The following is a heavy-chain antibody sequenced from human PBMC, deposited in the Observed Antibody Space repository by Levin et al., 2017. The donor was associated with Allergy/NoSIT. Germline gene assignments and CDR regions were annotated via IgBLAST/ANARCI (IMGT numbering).Heavy chain of an antibody. Sequence: GGSLRLSCAGSGFIFSRYAISWVRQAPGKGLEWVSGISGGGSSTYYADSAKGRFTISRDNSKNTLYVQMNSLRAEDTAVYYCARTSGPGGAATFDPWGQGILVTVSS. V-gene: IGHV3-23*01. CDR1: GFIFSRYA. D-gene: IGHD2-8*02. CDR2: ISGGGSST. CDR3: ARTSGPGGAATFDP. J-gene: IGHJ5*02.